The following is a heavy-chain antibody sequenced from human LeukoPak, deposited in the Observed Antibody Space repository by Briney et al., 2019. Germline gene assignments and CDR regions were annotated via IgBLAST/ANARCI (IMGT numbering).Heavy chain of an antibody. CDR2: ISAYNGNT. Sequence: ASVTVSCKASGYTFTSYGISWVRQAPGQGLEWMGWISAYNGNTNYAQKLQGRVTITTDTSTSTAYMELRSLRSDDTAVYYCARDKREGPYYDILTGYQRRPGMDVWGQGTTVTVSS. CDR1: GYTFTSYG. CDR3: ARDKREGPYYDILTGYQRRPGMDV. D-gene: IGHD3-9*01. J-gene: IGHJ6*02. V-gene: IGHV1-18*01.